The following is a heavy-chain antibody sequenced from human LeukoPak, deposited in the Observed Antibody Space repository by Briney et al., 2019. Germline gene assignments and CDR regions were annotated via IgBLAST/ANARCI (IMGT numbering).Heavy chain of an antibody. J-gene: IGHJ3*01. Sequence: SETLSLTCGVYGGSFSGYHWIWIRQPPGKGLEWIGEINHRGSINYNPSLKSPVTISLDTSKNQFSLNLTSVTAADTAVYYCARDYQFWGQGTMVTVSS. CDR2: INHRGSI. CDR3: ARDYQF. D-gene: IGHD3-10*01. CDR1: GGSFSGYH. V-gene: IGHV4-34*01.